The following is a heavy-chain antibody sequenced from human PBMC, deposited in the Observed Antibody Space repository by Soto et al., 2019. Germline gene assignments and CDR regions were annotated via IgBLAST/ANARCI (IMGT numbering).Heavy chain of an antibody. CDR1: GFSISNYG. V-gene: IGHV3-30*18. D-gene: IGHD2-8*01. Sequence: QVQLVESGGGVVQPGRSLRLSCAASGFSISNYGMHWVRQAPGKGLEWVAVISYGGSNKNYADSVEGRLTISRENSKNTLYLQMNSLRPQDTAVYYCAKDPGTNRVYDMDVWGQGPSVTVSS. J-gene: IGHJ6*02. CDR2: ISYGGSNK. CDR3: AKDPGTNRVYDMDV.